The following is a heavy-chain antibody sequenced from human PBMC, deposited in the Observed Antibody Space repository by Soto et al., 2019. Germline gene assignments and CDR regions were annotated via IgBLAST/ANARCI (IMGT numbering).Heavy chain of an antibody. Sequence: QVQLVQSGAEVKKPGSSVKVSCKASGGTFSSYAISWVRQAPGQGLEWMGGIIPIFGTADYAQKLQGRVTITAHESTRTAYMELSSLGSQDPAVYCCAPHDSSGRPYYYYGVDVWGQGPTVTVSS. CDR3: APHDSSGRPYYYYGVDV. CDR1: GGTFSSYA. J-gene: IGHJ6*02. CDR2: IIPIFGTA. D-gene: IGHD6-19*01. V-gene: IGHV1-69*12.